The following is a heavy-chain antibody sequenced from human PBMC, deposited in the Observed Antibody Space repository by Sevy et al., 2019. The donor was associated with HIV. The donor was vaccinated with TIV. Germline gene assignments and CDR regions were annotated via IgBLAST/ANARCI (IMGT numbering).Heavy chain of an antibody. D-gene: IGHD6-6*01. J-gene: IGHJ5*02. V-gene: IGHV3-23*01. CDR3: AKDGLAARPSNWFDP. CDR2: ISGSGGST. CDR1: GFTFSSYA. Sequence: GGSLRLSCAASGFTFSSYAMSWVRQAPGKGLEWVSAISGSGGSTYYADSVKGRFTISRDNSKNTLYLQMNSLRAEDTAVYHCAKDGLAARPSNWFDPWGQGTLVTVSS.